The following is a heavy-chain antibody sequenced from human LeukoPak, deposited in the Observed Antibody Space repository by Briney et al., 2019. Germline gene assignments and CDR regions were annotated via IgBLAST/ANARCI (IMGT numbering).Heavy chain of an antibody. V-gene: IGHV4-39*01. J-gene: IGHJ1*01. CDR3: AVTTYYYDSSGYSEVGYFQH. CDR2: IYYSGST. CDR1: GGSISSSSYY. D-gene: IGHD3-22*01. Sequence: SETLSLTCTVSGGSISSSSYYWGWIRQPPGKGLEWIGSIYYSGSTYYNPSLKSRVTISVDTSKNQFSLKLSSVTAADTAVYYCAVTTYYYDSSGYSEVGYFQHWGQGTLVTVSS.